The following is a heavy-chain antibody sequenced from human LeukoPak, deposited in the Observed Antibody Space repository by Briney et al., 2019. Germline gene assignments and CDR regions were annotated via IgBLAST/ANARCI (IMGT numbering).Heavy chain of an antibody. D-gene: IGHD3-9*01. CDR1: GGSISTYY. CDR2: IYYSGST. V-gene: IGHV4-59*08. CDR3: ARLNEGRHFDWDNHAPWFDP. J-gene: IGHJ5*02. Sequence: SETLSLTRTVSGGSISTYYWSWIRQPPGKGLEWIGYIYYSGSTKYNPSLKSRVAISLDTSKNQVSLKLSSVTAADTAVYFCARLNEGRHFDWDNHAPWFDPWGQGTLVTVSS.